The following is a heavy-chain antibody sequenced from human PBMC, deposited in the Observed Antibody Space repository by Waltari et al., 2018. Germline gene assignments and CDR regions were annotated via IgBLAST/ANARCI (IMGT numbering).Heavy chain of an antibody. D-gene: IGHD3-10*01. CDR1: GYTSTASS. CDR3: ATAPDLRYGSGLLPFDY. CDR2: VDPEEGET. V-gene: IGHV1-69-2*01. J-gene: IGHJ4*02. Sequence: EVQLVQSGAEVQQPGATVNTGGMVAGYTSTASSMHQVHSPHGTGLEVMGLVDPEEGETRYAEKFQGRVTITADTSTDTAYMELCSLRSEDTAVYYCATAPDLRYGSGLLPFDYWGQGTLVTVSS.